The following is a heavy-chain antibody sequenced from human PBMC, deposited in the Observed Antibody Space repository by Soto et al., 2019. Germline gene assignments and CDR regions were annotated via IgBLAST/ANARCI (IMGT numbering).Heavy chain of an antibody. V-gene: IGHV3-23*01. Sequence: EVQLLESGGGLVQPGGSLRLSCAASGFTFSSYAMSWVRQAPGKGLEWVSAISGSGGSTYYADSVKGRFTIPRDNSKNTLYLQMNSLRAEDTAVYYCAKDLVSQYDYGDFGFDYWGQGTLVTVSS. CDR1: GFTFSSYA. CDR3: AKDLVSQYDYGDFGFDY. D-gene: IGHD4-17*01. J-gene: IGHJ4*02. CDR2: ISGSGGST.